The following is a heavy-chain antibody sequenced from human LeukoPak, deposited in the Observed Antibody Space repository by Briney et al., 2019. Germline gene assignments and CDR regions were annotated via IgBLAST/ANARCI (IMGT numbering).Heavy chain of an antibody. J-gene: IGHJ4*02. Sequence: GGSLRLSCAASGFTFSSYEMHWVRQPPGKGLEWVSYISSSDSTIYYADSVKGRFTISRDNAKNSLYLQMNSLRAEDTAVYYCAREGSSSWYRFPDYWGQGTLVTVSS. CDR1: GFTFSSYE. D-gene: IGHD6-13*01. V-gene: IGHV3-48*03. CDR2: ISSSDSTI. CDR3: AREGSSSWYRFPDY.